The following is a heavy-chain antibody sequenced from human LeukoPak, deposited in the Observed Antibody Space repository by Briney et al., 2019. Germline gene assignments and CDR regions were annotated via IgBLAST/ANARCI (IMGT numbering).Heavy chain of an antibody. V-gene: IGHV1-8*01. J-gene: IGHJ4*02. CDR3: ARGSAAAGHYTNDY. CDR2: MNPNSGNT. CDR1: GYTFTSYD. Sequence: GASVKVSCKASGYTFTSYDINWVRQATGQGLEWMGWMNPNSGNTGYAQKFQGRVTMTRNTSISTAYMELSNLRSEDTAVYYCARGSAAAGHYTNDYWGQGTLVTVSS. D-gene: IGHD6-13*01.